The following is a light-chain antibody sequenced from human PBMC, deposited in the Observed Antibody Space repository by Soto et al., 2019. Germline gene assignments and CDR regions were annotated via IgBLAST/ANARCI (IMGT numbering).Light chain of an antibody. V-gene: IGKV3-15*01. J-gene: IGKJ1*01. CDR2: GAS. CDR1: QSINAH. Sequence: EVVMTQSPATLSVSPGERVTLSCRASQSINAHLAWYQQKPGQAPRLLIHGASTRATGIPARFSGSGFWTEFILTISSLQSEDFAIYYCQQYNTWLWTFGQGTKVEI. CDR3: QQYNTWLWT.